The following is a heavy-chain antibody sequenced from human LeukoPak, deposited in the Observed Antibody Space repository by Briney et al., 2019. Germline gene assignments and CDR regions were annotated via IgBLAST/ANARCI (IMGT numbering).Heavy chain of an antibody. J-gene: IGHJ4*02. CDR3: AKAVVYGYYDFWSGYPYFDS. CDR1: GFTFSSYA. CDR2: ISGCGGST. V-gene: IGHV3-23*01. D-gene: IGHD3-3*01. Sequence: GGSLRLSCAASGFTFSSYAMSWVRQAPGEGLEWVSAISGCGGSTYCADSVQGRFTISRDNSKNTLYLQMNSRRGEDRAVYYCAKAVVYGYYDFWSGYPYFDSWGQGALGTVSS.